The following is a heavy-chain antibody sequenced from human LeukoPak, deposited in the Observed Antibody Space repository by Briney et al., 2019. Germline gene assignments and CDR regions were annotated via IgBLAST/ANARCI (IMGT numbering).Heavy chain of an antibody. CDR1: GFTFRSYW. CDR3: ARDPSSLRDSYDY. CDR2: IKEDGSEK. J-gene: IGHJ4*02. Sequence: GGSLRLSYATSGFTFRSYWMNWVRQAPGKGLEWVANIKEDGSEKNYVDSVKGRFTISRDNAKNLLYLQMNSLRVEDTAVYYCARDPSSLRDSYDYWGQGTLVTVSS. D-gene: IGHD2-15*01. V-gene: IGHV3-7*01.